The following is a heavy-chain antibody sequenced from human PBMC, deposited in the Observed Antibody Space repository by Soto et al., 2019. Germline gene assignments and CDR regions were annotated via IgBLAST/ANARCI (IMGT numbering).Heavy chain of an antibody. D-gene: IGHD5-18*01. J-gene: IGHJ4*02. CDR2: ISSSSSYI. Sequence: GGSLRLSCAASGFTFSSYSMNWVRQAPGKGLEWVSSISSSSSYIYYADSVKGRFTISRDNAKNSLYLQMNSLRAEDTAVYYCAASAKDTARATDYWGQGTLVTVSS. CDR1: GFTFSSYS. V-gene: IGHV3-21*01. CDR3: AASAKDTARATDY.